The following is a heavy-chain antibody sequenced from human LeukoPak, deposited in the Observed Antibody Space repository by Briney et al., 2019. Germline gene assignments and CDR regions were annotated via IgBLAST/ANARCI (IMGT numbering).Heavy chain of an antibody. J-gene: IGHJ5*02. Sequence: PSETLSLTRTVSGGSISSSSHSWGWIRQPPGKGLEWTGSIFYTGRTYYNPSLKSRVTISVDTSKNQFSLKVSSVTAADTAVYYCAQSLGSSNWIGNWFDPWGQGTLVTVSS. CDR1: GGSISSSSHS. CDR3: AQSLGSSNWIGNWFDP. CDR2: IFYTGRT. V-gene: IGHV4-39*01. D-gene: IGHD6-13*01.